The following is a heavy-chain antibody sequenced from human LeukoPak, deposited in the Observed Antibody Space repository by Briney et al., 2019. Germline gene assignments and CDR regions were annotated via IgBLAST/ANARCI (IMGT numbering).Heavy chain of an antibody. V-gene: IGHV1-69*01. J-gene: IGHJ6*03. CDR1: GGTLSSYA. CDR3: ARASADISYYYYYYMDV. D-gene: IGHD2-2*02. CDR2: IIPIFGTA. Sequence: SVKVSCKASGGTLSSYAISWVRQAPGQGLEWMGGIIPIFGTANYAQKFQGRVTITADESTSTAYMELSSLTSEDTAVYYCARASADISYYYYYYMDVWGKGTTVTVSS.